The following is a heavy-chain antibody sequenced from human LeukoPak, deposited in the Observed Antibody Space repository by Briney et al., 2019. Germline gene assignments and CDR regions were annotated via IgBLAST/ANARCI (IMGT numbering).Heavy chain of an antibody. V-gene: IGHV3-33*01. CDR1: GFTFSTYA. D-gene: IGHD4-17*01. CDR2: IWYDRTNK. Sequence: GGSLSLSCAASGFTFSTYAMHWVRQAPGKGLEWVAVIWYDRTNKYYADSVKGRLTISRDNSKNTLYLQMSSLRAEDTAVYYCARDRLTTVTTFHFDYWGQGTLVTVSS. J-gene: IGHJ4*02. CDR3: ARDRLTTVTTFHFDY.